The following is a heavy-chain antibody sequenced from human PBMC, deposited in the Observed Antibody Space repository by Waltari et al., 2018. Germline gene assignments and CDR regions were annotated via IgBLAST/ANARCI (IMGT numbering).Heavy chain of an antibody. Sequence: DVQLVESGGGLVLPGGYLRLSCAVTGFSLRYNYKSWVRQAPGNGLEGVSIIYSGGTTYYADSVKGRFTISKDNSKNTLYLQMNSLRTDDTAVYFCASLYCSSGSCYVDDWGQGTLVSVSS. D-gene: IGHD1-26*01. CDR3: ASLYCSSGSCYVDD. CDR2: IYSGGTT. CDR1: GFSLRYNY. J-gene: IGHJ4*02. V-gene: IGHV3-53*04.